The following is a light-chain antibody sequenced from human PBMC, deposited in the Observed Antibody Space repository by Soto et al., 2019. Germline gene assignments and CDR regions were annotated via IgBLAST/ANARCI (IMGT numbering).Light chain of an antibody. Sequence: AIRMTPSPSSLSASTGDRVTITCRASQGISSYLAWYQQKPGKAPKLLIYAASTLQSGVPSRFSGSGSGTEFTLTISSLQPEDFATYYCQQNYGTPGTFGQGTKVDIK. CDR3: QQNYGTPGT. CDR1: QGISSY. J-gene: IGKJ1*01. CDR2: AAS. V-gene: IGKV1-8*01.